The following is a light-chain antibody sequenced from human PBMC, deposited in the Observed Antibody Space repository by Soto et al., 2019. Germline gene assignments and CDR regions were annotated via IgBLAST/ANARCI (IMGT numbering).Light chain of an antibody. CDR2: GVS. CDR1: SSDVGDYHY. V-gene: IGLV2-14*01. Sequence: QSALTQPASVSGSPGQSITISCTGTSSDVGDYHYVSWYQQHPGKAPKLIIYGVSNRPSGISNRFSGSKSGNTASLTISGLQAEDESDYYFSSYTSTNTLVFGGGTKVTVL. CDR3: SSYTSTNTLV. J-gene: IGLJ2*01.